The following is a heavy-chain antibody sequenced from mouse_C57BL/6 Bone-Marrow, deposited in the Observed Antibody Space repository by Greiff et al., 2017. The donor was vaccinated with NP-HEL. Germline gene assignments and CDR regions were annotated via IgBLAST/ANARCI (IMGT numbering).Heavy chain of an antibody. D-gene: IGHD1-1*01. CDR3: ARRTTVVATPYYFDY. V-gene: IGHV1-42*01. CDR2: INPSTGGT. CDR1: GYSFTGYY. Sequence: VQLQQSGPELVKPGASVKISCKASGYSFTGYYMNWVKQSPEKSLEWIGEINPSTGGTTYIQKFKAKATLTVDKSSSTAYMQLKSLTSEDSAVYYCARRTTVVATPYYFDYWGQGTTLTVSS. J-gene: IGHJ2*01.